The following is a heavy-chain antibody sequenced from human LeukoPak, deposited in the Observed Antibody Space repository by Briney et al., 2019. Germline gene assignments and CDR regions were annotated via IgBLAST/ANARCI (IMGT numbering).Heavy chain of an antibody. CDR3: AKDPSDYGDYFGPGGYWYFDL. J-gene: IGHJ2*01. D-gene: IGHD4-17*01. Sequence: PGGSLRLSCAASGFTFSSYAMSWVRQAPGKGLEWVSTISGSDGSTYYADSVKGRFTISRDNSKNTLYLQMNSLRAEDTAVYYCAKDPSDYGDYFGPGGYWYFDLWGRGTLVTVSS. CDR2: ISGSDGST. V-gene: IGHV3-23*01. CDR1: GFTFSSYA.